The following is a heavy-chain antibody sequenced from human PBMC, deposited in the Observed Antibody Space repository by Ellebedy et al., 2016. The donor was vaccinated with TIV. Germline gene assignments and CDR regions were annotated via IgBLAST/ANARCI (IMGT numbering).Heavy chain of an antibody. CDR1: GFTFSSYA. CDR3: AREEYSSSSGDY. D-gene: IGHD6-6*01. V-gene: IGHV3-23*01. CDR2: ITDSGGST. J-gene: IGHJ4*02. Sequence: GESLKISXAASGFTFSSYAMSWVRQAPGKGLEWVSSITDSGGSTYYADPVKGRFTISRDNSKNTLYLQMNSLRAEDTAVYYCAREEYSSSSGDYWGQGTLVTVSS.